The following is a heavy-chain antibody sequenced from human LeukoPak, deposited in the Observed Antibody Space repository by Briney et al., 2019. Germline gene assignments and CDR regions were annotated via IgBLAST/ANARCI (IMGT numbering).Heavy chain of an antibody. CDR2: IKQDGSEK. CDR1: GFTSSRYW. J-gene: IGHJ2*01. D-gene: IGHD4-17*01. Sequence: PGGSLRLSCAASGFTSSRYWMSWVRQAPGKGLEWVANIKQDGSEKYYVGSVKGRFTISIDNAKNSLFLQMNSLRGDDTALYYCAREAPTESDWYFDLWGRGTLVTVSS. V-gene: IGHV3-7*01. CDR3: AREAPTESDWYFDL.